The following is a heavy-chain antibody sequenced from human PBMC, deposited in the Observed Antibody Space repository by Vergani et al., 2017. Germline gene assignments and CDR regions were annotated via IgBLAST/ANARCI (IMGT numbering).Heavy chain of an antibody. CDR2: ISAYNGNT. CDR3: AKARGDIVVVPAAPTPYFDY. V-gene: IGHV1-18*01. CDR1: GYTFTSYG. D-gene: IGHD2-2*01. J-gene: IGHJ4*02. Sequence: QVQLVQSGAEVKKPGASVKVSCKASGYTFTSYGISWVRQAPGQGLEWMGWISAYNGNTNYAQKLQGRVTMTTDTSTSTAYMELRSLRSDDTAVYYCAKARGDIVVVPAAPTPYFDYWGQGTLVTVSS.